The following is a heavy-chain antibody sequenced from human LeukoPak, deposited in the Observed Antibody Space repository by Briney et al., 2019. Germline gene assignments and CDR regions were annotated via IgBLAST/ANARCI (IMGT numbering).Heavy chain of an antibody. CDR1: GYTFTSYG. Sequence: ASVKVSCKASGYTFTSYGISWVRQAPGQGLEWMGWISAYNGNTNYAQRLQGRVTMTTDTSTSTAYMELRSLRSDDTAVYYCARSAHGDFPLGGFDYWGQGTLVTVSS. J-gene: IGHJ4*02. CDR3: ARSAHGDFPLGGFDY. V-gene: IGHV1-18*01. CDR2: ISAYNGNT. D-gene: IGHD4-17*01.